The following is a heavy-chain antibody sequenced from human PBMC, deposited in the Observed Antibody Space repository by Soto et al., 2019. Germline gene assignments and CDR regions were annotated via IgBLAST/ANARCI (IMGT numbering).Heavy chain of an antibody. J-gene: IGHJ6*02. CDR3: ASGYSGYEGYYYYGMDV. D-gene: IGHD5-12*01. Sequence: PSETLSLTCTVSGGSISSCDYYWSWIRQPPGKGLEWIGYIYYSGSTYYNPSLKSRVTISVDTSKNQFPLKLSSVTAADTAVYYCASGYSGYEGYYYYGMDVWGQGTTVTVSS. CDR1: GGSISSCDYY. V-gene: IGHV4-30-4*01. CDR2: IYYSGST.